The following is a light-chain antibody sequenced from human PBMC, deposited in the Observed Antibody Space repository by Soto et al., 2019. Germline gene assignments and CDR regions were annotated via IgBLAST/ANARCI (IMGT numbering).Light chain of an antibody. J-gene: IGLJ3*02. CDR1: SGHSSYI. CDR3: EAWDSSTRV. V-gene: IGLV4-60*02. CDR2: LEGSGSY. Sequence: QSVLTQSSSASASLGSSVKLTCTLSSGHSSYIIAWHQQQPGKAPRYLMKLEGSGSYNKGSGVPDRFSGSSSGADRYLTISNLQFEEEADYYCEAWDSSTRVFGGGPKLTVL.